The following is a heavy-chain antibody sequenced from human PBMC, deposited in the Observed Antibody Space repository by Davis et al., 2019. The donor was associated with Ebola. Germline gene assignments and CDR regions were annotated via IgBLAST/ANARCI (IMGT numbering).Heavy chain of an antibody. CDR1: GGSISSSSYS. V-gene: IGHV4-39*01. D-gene: IGHD3-22*01. J-gene: IGHJ3*02. Sequence: PGGSLRLSCTLSGGSISSSSYSWGWIRQPPGKGLEWIGSIYYSGSTYYNPCLKSRVTISVDTSKNQFSLKLSSVTAADTAVYYCARTYYYDSSEAFDIWGQGTMVTVSS. CDR2: IYYSGST. CDR3: ARTYYYDSSEAFDI.